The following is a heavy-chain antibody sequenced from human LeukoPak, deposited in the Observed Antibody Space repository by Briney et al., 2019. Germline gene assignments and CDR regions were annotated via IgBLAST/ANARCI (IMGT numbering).Heavy chain of an antibody. CDR1: GYTFTSYD. D-gene: IGHD3-22*01. CDR3: ARGSYDSSGYYYLVDY. Sequence: RASVKVPCKASGYTFTSYDINWVRQAPGQGLEWMGWMNPNSGNTGYAQKFQGRVTMTRNTSISTAYMELSSLRSEDTAVYYCARGSYDSSGYYYLVDYWGQGTLVTVSS. CDR2: MNPNSGNT. J-gene: IGHJ4*02. V-gene: IGHV1-8*01.